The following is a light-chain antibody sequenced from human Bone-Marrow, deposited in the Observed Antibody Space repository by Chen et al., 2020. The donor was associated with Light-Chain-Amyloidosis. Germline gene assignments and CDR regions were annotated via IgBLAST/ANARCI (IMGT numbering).Light chain of an antibody. J-gene: IGLJ3*02. Sequence: SYVLTQPSSASVAPGQTATIACGGNNIGFTSVHWYQQTPGQAPLLVVYDDSDRPSGIPERLSGSNSGNTATLTISRVEAGDEADYYCQVWDRSSDRPVFGGGTKLTVL. CDR2: DDS. CDR1: NIGFTS. CDR3: QVWDRSSDRPV. V-gene: IGLV3-21*02.